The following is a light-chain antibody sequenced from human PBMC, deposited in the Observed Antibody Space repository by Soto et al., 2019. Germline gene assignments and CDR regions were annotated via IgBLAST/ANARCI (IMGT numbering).Light chain of an antibody. CDR2: DVS. V-gene: IGLV2-11*01. J-gene: IGLJ1*01. CDR3: YSYAGSYTFYV. CDR1: SSDIGGYNL. Sequence: QSVLTQPRSVSGSPGQSVTISCTGTSSDIGGYNLVSWYQQHPGKAPKLMIYDVSKRPSGVPDRFSGSKSGNTASLTISGLLAEDEADYYCYSYAGSYTFYVFGTGTKVTVL.